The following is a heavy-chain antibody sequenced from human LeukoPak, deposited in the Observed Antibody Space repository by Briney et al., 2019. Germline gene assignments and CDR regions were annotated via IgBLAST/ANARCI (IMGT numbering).Heavy chain of an antibody. CDR1: GFTFSSYW. CDR3: ARHLSGITGYTYGRGIDY. D-gene: IGHD5-18*01. J-gene: IGHJ4*02. V-gene: IGHV3-7*01. CDR2: IKKDGSEK. Sequence: PGGSLRISCAASGFTFSSYWMSWVRQAPGKGLEWVANIKKDGSEKYYVDSVKGRFTISRDNAKKSLYLQMNSLRAEDTAVYYCARHLSGITGYTYGRGIDYWGQGTLLTVSS.